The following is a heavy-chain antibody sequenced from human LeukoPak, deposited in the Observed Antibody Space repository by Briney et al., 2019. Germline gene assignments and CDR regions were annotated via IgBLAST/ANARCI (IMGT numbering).Heavy chain of an antibody. Sequence: ASVKVSCKASGYAFSRYGINWVRQAPGQGLEWVGGISAYNGNANYAKNLQGRVTMTTDTSSSTAYMELRSLRSDDTAVYYCERGYGHHYWGQGTLVTVSS. CDR1: GYAFSRYG. D-gene: IGHD2-15*01. CDR2: ISAYNGNA. V-gene: IGHV1-18*01. J-gene: IGHJ4*02. CDR3: ERGYGHHY.